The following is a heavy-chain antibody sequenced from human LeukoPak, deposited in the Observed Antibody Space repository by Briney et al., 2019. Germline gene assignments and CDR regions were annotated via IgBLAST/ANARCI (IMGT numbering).Heavy chain of an antibody. D-gene: IGHD3-10*01. Sequence: SDTLSLTCTVSGGSISSGDYYWSWIRQPPGKGLERLGYIYYSGSTYYNPSLKSRVTISVDTSKNQSSLKLSSVTAADTAVYYCAREPLWFGESLNYFDYWGQGTLVTVSS. V-gene: IGHV4-30-4*02. CDR2: IYYSGST. CDR1: GGSISSGDYY. J-gene: IGHJ4*02. CDR3: AREPLWFGESLNYFDY.